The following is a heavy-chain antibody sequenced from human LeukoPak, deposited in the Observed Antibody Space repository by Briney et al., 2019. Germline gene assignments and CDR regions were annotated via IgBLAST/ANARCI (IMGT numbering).Heavy chain of an antibody. Sequence: PGGSLRLSCAASGFTFSSYGMHWVRQAPGKGLEWVSSISASAAMTYYADSVRGRFTVSRDNSNNTLYLQMSSLTAADTAVYYCAKDRSIGTYYTFDHWGQGTLVTVSS. CDR1: GFTFSSYG. D-gene: IGHD1-26*01. V-gene: IGHV3-23*01. CDR2: ISASAAMT. J-gene: IGHJ4*02. CDR3: AKDRSIGTYYTFDH.